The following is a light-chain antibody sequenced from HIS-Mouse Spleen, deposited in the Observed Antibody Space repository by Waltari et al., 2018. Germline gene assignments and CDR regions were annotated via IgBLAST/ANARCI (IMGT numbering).Light chain of an antibody. J-gene: IGLJ2*01. CDR3: SSYAGSNNFVV. Sequence: QSALTQPPSASGSPGQSVTICCTGTSSDVGGYNFVSWYQQLPGKAPKLMIYEVSKRPSGVPDRFSGSKSGNTASLTVSGLQAEDEADYYCSSYAGSNNFVVFGGGTKLTVL. CDR2: EVS. V-gene: IGLV2-8*01. CDR1: SSDVGGYNF.